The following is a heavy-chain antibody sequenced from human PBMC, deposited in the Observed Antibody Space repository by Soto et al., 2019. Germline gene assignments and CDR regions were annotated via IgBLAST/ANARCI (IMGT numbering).Heavy chain of an antibody. V-gene: IGHV1-46*01. CDR2: INPSGGST. CDR1: GYTFTSYY. CDR3: ARVPGPYDSSGCYPRSGYYFDY. D-gene: IGHD3-22*01. Sequence: GASVKVSCKASGYTFTSYYMHWVRQAPGQGLEWMGIINPSGGSTSYAQKFQGRVTMTRDTSTSTVYMELSSLRSEDTAVYYCARVPGPYDSSGCYPRSGYYFDYWGQGTLVTVSS. J-gene: IGHJ4*02.